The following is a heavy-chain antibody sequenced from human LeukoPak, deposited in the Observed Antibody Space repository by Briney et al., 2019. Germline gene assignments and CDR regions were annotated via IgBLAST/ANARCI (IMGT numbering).Heavy chain of an antibody. V-gene: IGHV4-38-2*02. CDR3: ARASTLYDFLDY. CDR1: GGSISSYY. CDR2: IYHSGST. D-gene: IGHD3-3*01. Sequence: SETLSLTCTVSGGSISSYYWGWIRQPPGKGLEWIGSIYHSGSTYYNPSLKSRVTISVDTSKNQFSLKLSSVTAADTAVYCCARASTLYDFLDYWGQGTLVTVSS. J-gene: IGHJ4*02.